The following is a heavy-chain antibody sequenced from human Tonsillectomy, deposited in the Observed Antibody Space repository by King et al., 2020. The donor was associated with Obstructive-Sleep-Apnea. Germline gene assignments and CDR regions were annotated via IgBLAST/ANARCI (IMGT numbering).Heavy chain of an antibody. Sequence: QLVESGGGLVKPGGSLRLSCAASGFTFSKAGMSWVRQAPGKWLGWVGPIKIRTDGGKTDYDEPIKGRFTISRDDSKNTQYLQMNSLKTEDTAVYYFTTVGGYYVGYWGQGTLVTVSS. CDR1: GFTFSKAG. V-gene: IGHV3-15*01. D-gene: IGHD3-22*01. CDR3: TTVGGYYVGY. J-gene: IGHJ4*02. CDR2: IKIRTDGGKT.